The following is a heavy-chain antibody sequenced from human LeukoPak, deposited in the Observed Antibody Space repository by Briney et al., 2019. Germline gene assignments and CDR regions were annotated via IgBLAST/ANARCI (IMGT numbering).Heavy chain of an antibody. D-gene: IGHD3-10*01. V-gene: IGHV4-4*07. Sequence: SETLSLTCAVSGGSIIRYFWSWIRQPAGKGLEWIGRISTSGSPNYNPSLMSRVTMSVDTSKNQFSLKLSSVTAADTAVYYCARDDYGSGRDWGQGTLVTVSS. CDR1: GGSIIRYF. CDR3: ARDDYGSGRD. CDR2: ISTSGSP. J-gene: IGHJ4*02.